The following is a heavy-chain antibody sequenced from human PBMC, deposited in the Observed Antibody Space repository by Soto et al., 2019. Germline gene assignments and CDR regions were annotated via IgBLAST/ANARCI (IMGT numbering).Heavy chain of an antibody. CDR2: IIPIFGTA. CDR3: ARDRRAYDYVWGSYRFNWFDP. J-gene: IGHJ5*02. V-gene: IGHV1-69*01. Sequence: QVQLVQSGAEVKKPGSSVKVSCKASGGTFSSYAISWVRQAPGQGLEWMGGIIPIFGTANYAQKFQGRVTITVDESTSTAYMELSSLRSEDTAVYYCARDRRAYDYVWGSYRFNWFDPWGQGTLVTVSS. CDR1: GGTFSSYA. D-gene: IGHD3-16*02.